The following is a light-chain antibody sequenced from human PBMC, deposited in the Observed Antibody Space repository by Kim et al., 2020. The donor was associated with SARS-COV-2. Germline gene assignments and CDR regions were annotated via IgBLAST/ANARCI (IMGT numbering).Light chain of an antibody. Sequence: SYELTQPPSVSVAPGKTARIACGGDNIGSRSVHRYQQKPGQAPVLVVYYDSDRPSGIPERFSGSNSGNTATLTISRVEAGDEADDYCQLWYGGSGVFGGG. V-gene: IGLV3-21*04. CDR3: QLWYGGSGV. CDR1: NIGSRS. CDR2: YDS. J-gene: IGLJ3*02.